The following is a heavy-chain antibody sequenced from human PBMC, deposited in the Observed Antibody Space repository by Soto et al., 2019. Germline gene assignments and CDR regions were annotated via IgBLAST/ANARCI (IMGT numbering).Heavy chain of an antibody. Sequence: HWSRQGTGKGXEWVAVIWYFGSNKSYPDSVKGRFTLSKNNSKNTLYLQMNAMGAEDTPVYYCGRVLDFSGVASYWLYFDYWVQRTLVSVS. V-gene: IGHV3-33*01. J-gene: IGHJ4*02. CDR3: GRVLDFSGVASYWLYFDY. D-gene: IGHD2-15*01. CDR2: IWYFGSNK.